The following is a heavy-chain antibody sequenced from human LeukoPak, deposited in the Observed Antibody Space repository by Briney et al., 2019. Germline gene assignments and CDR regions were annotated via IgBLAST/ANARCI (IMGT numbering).Heavy chain of an antibody. V-gene: IGHV4-31*03. CDR2: IYYSGST. CDR1: GGSISSGGYS. Sequence: SETLSLTCTVSGGSISSGGYSWSWIRQHPGKGLEWIGYIYYSGSTYYNPSLKSRVTISVDTSKNQFSLKLSSVTAADTAVYYCARSATIISSYYYMDVWGKGTTVTVSS. D-gene: IGHD5-12*01. CDR3: ARSATIISSYYYMDV. J-gene: IGHJ6*03.